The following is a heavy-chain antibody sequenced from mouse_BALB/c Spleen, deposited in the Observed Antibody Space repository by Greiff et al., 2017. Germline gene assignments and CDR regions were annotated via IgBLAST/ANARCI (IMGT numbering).Heavy chain of an antibody. Sequence: EVKVVESGGGLVQPKGSLKLSCAASGFTFNTYAMNWVRQAPGKGLEWVARIRSKSNNYATYYADSVKDRFTISRDDSQSMLYLQMNNLKTEDTAMYYCVRRDLFDYWGQGTTLTVSS. CDR2: IRSKSNNYAT. J-gene: IGHJ2*01. V-gene: IGHV10-1*02. CDR3: VRRDLFDY. CDR1: GFTFNTYA.